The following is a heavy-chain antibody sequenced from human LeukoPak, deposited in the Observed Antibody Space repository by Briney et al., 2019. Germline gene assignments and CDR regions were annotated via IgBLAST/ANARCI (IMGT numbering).Heavy chain of an antibody. CDR2: IYYSGST. V-gene: IGHV4-39*07. CDR1: GGSISSSSYY. CDR3: ASSCDSSGYYLFDL. Sequence: SETLSLTCTVSGGSISSSSYYWGWIRQPPGKGLEWIGSIYYSGSTYYNPSLKSRVTISVDTSENQFSLRLNSVTAADTAVYYCASSCDSSGYYLFDLWGRGTLVTVSS. D-gene: IGHD3-22*01. J-gene: IGHJ2*01.